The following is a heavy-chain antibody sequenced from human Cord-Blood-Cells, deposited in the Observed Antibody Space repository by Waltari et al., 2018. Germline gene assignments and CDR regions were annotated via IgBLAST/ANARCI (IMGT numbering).Heavy chain of an antibody. Sequence: EVQLVESGGGLVQPGGSLKLSCAASGFTFSGPPMHWVRQASGKGLEWVGRIRSKANSYATAYAASVKGRFTISRDDSKNTAYLQMNSLKTEDTAVYYCTRHLLYGSGNYWGQGTLVTISS. CDR1: GFTFSGPP. J-gene: IGHJ4*02. CDR2: IRSKANSYAT. CDR3: TRHLLYGSGNY. V-gene: IGHV3-73*02. D-gene: IGHD3-10*01.